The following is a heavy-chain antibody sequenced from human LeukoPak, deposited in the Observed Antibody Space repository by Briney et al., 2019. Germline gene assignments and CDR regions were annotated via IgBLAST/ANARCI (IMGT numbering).Heavy chain of an antibody. D-gene: IGHD3-9*01. CDR1: GYTLTELS. J-gene: IGHJ4*02. CDR2: FDPEDGET. V-gene: IGHV1-24*01. CDR3: ATVELRYFDWLPIDY. Sequence: PWASVKVSCKVSGYTLTELSMHWVRQAPGKGLEWMGGFDPEDGETIYAQKFQGRVTMTEDTSTDTAYMELSSLRSEDTAVYYCATVELRYFDWLPIDYWGQGTLVTVSS.